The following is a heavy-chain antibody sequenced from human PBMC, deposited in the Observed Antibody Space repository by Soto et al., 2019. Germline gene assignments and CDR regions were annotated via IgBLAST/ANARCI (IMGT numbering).Heavy chain of an antibody. V-gene: IGHV3-23*01. CDR3: ARDYYDSSGYLAPLDY. Sequence: GGSLRLSCAASGFTFGDYAMSWVRQAPGKGLEWVSGLSPGGGSPYYADSVKGRFTISRDNSKNTLYLQINNLRAEDTAVYYCARDYYDSSGYLAPLDYWGQGTLVTVSS. J-gene: IGHJ4*02. CDR2: LSPGGGSP. D-gene: IGHD3-22*01. CDR1: GFTFGDYA.